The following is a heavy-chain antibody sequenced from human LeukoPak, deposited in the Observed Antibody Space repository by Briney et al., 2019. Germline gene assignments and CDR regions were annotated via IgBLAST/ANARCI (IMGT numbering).Heavy chain of an antibody. CDR1: GDSITGYY. CDR2: IYDTGT. J-gene: IGHJ4*02. Sequence: PSETLSLTCTVSGDSITGYYWSWIRQPPGKGLEWIGYIYDTGTNYNPSLKSRVTIVVDTSKNQFSLNLRSVTAADTAVYWCATSLYYDSIDYWGQGTLVTVSS. CDR3: ATSLYYDSIDY. V-gene: IGHV4-59*01. D-gene: IGHD5-12*01.